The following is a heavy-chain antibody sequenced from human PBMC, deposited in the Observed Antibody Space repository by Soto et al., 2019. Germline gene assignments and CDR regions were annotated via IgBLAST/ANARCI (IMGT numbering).Heavy chain of an antibody. Sequence: GGSLRLSCAASGFTFSSYAMSWVRQAPGKGLEWVSAISGSGGSTYYADSVKGRFTISRDNSKKTLYLQMNSLRAEDTAVYYFAKDLLTAAGTKGDYWGQGTLVTVSS. D-gene: IGHD6-13*01. CDR3: AKDLLTAAGTKGDY. V-gene: IGHV3-23*01. CDR1: GFTFSSYA. CDR2: ISGSGGST. J-gene: IGHJ4*02.